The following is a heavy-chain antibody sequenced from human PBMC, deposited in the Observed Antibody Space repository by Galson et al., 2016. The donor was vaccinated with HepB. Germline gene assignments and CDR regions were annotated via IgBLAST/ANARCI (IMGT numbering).Heavy chain of an antibody. CDR2: IWYDRGKE. Sequence: SLRLSCAASGFTFSNYGIHWVRQVSGKGLEWVAVIWYDRGKEYYTESVKGRFTISRDNSKNTLYLEMNTLRVEDTAVYFCARGSSSRSIYYYYYYTMDVWGQGTTVTVSS. V-gene: IGHV3-33*08. CDR3: ARGSSSRSIYYYYYYTMDV. CDR1: GFTFSNYG. D-gene: IGHD6-6*01. J-gene: IGHJ6*02.